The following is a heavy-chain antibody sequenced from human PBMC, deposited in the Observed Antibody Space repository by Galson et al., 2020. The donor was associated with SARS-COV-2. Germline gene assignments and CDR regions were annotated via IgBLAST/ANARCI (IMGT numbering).Heavy chain of an antibody. Sequence: ASVKVSCRASGYTFTSYGISWVRQAPGQGLEWMGWISAYNGNTNYAQKLQGRVTMTTDTSTSTAYMELRSLRSDDTAVYYCARGRAVSSSYTLHWYFDLWGRGTLVTVSS. CDR3: ARGRAVSSSYTLHWYFDL. D-gene: IGHD6-13*01. V-gene: IGHV1-18*01. J-gene: IGHJ2*01. CDR2: ISAYNGNT. CDR1: GYTFTSYG.